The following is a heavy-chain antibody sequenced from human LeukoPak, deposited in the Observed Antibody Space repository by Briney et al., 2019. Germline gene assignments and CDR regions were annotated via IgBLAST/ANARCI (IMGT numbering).Heavy chain of an antibody. CDR3: ARGRRGYSGYEPHLGDAFDI. J-gene: IGHJ3*02. V-gene: IGHV4-34*01. D-gene: IGHD5-12*01. CDR1: GGXFSGYY. Sequence: PSETLSLTCAVYGGXFSGYYCSWIRQPPGKGLEWIGEINHSGSTNYNPSLKGRVTISVDTSKNQFSLNLNSVTAADTAVYYCARGRRGYSGYEPHLGDAFDIWAQGTMVTVSS. CDR2: INHSGST.